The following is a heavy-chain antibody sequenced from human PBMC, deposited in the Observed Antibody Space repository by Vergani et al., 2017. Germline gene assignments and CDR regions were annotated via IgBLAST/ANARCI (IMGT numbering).Heavy chain of an antibody. V-gene: IGHV3-30*02. Sequence: VQLVESGGGVVQPGGSLRLSCTLSGFTLNTYGIHWVRQAPGKGLEWVSFIRYDGSSEYYGDSVKGRFTISRDKSQNTVNLQMNRQRTEDTAVYFCANSVIAGNVGVAYFGMYVWGRGTTVTVSS. CDR1: GFTLNTYG. J-gene: IGHJ6*02. CDR3: ANSVIAGNVGVAYFGMYV. D-gene: IGHD2/OR15-2a*01. CDR2: IRYDGSSE.